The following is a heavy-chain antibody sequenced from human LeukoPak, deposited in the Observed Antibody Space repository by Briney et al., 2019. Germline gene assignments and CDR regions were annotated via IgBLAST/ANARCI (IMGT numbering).Heavy chain of an antibody. J-gene: IGHJ4*02. Sequence: SETLSLTCTVSGGSISSYHWSWIRQPAGKGLEWIGCIYTSGSTNYNPSLKSRVTMSVDTSKNQFSLKLSSVTAADTAVYYCARGLGAIAVAGWSYYFDYWGQGTLVTVSS. V-gene: IGHV4-4*07. D-gene: IGHD6-19*01. CDR1: GGSISSYH. CDR3: ARGLGAIAVAGWSYYFDY. CDR2: IYTSGST.